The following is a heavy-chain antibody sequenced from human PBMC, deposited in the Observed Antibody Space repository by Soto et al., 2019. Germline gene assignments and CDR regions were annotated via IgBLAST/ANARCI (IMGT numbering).Heavy chain of an antibody. Sequence: VQLVQSGTEVTKPGASVRVSCMVSGYPFTTYYIHWVRQAPGQGLEWMGWIDPRSGGTVYEQKFQGRVTMTRDTSISTVYMDLSGLTSDDTALYYCATDDYGIFPYWGQGSLVTVSS. CDR1: GYPFTTYY. D-gene: IGHD3-10*01. V-gene: IGHV1-2*02. CDR3: ATDDYGIFPY. J-gene: IGHJ4*02. CDR2: IDPRSGGT.